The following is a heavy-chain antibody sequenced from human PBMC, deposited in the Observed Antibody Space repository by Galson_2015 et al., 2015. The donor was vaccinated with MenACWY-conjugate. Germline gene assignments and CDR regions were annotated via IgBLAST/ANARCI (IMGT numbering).Heavy chain of an antibody. V-gene: IGHV3-21*01. CDR3: ARDYVTWAHGDGPGFDY. J-gene: IGHJ4*02. D-gene: IGHD4-17*01. CDR1: GFTFSSYS. CDR2: ISSSSSYI. Sequence: SLRLSCAASGFTFSSYSMNWVRQAPGKGLEWVSSISSSSSYIYYADSVKGRFTISRDNAKNSLYLQMNSLRAEDTAVYYCARDYVTWAHGDGPGFDYWGQGTLVTVSS.